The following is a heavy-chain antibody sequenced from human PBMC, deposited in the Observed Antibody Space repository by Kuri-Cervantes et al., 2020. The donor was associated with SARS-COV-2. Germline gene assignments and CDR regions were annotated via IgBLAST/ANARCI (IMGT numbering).Heavy chain of an antibody. J-gene: IGHJ4*02. CDR3: ARAERVQLLVSGGQGPFDY. CDR1: GFIFSSYA. D-gene: IGHD2-2*01. Sequence: GESLKISCAASGFIFSSYAMHWVRQAPGKGLEWVAVISYDGSNKYYADSVKGRFTISRDNSKNTLYLQMNSLRAEDTAVYYCARAERVQLLVSGGQGPFDYWGQGTLVTVSS. CDR2: ISYDGSNK. V-gene: IGHV3-30-3*01.